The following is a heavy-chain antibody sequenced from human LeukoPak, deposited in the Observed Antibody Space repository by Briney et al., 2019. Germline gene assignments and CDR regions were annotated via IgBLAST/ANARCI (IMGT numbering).Heavy chain of an antibody. CDR3: AKDMAAAVNYYFDY. CDR1: GFTFDDYA. J-gene: IGHJ4*02. D-gene: IGHD6-13*01. CDR2: ISWNSGSI. Sequence: GRSLRLYCAASGFTFDDYAMHWVRQAPGKGLEWVSGISWNSGSIGYADSVKGRFTISRDNAKNSLYLQMNSLRAEDMALYYCAKDMAAAVNYYFDYWGQGTLVTVSS. V-gene: IGHV3-9*03.